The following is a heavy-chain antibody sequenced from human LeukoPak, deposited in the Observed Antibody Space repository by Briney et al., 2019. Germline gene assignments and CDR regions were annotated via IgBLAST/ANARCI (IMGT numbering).Heavy chain of an antibody. D-gene: IGHD3-22*01. V-gene: IGHV3-23*01. CDR2: VSSSGGIT. Sequence: PGGSLRLSCAASGFTFTTCAMSWVRQAPGKGLEWVSAVSSSGGITYYADSVKGRFTISRDNSKNTLYLQMNSLSLEDTAVYYCAKGTMDGGQYYYDSHGGQGTLVTVSS. CDR3: AKGTMDGGQYYYDSH. J-gene: IGHJ4*02. CDR1: GFTFTTCA.